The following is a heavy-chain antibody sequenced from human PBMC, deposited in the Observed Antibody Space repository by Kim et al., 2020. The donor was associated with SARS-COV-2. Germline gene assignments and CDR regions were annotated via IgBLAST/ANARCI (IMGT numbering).Heavy chain of an antibody. CDR3: ASGGAARPDY. V-gene: IGHV3-48*02. Sequence: TMNYADSVKGRFAVARDNAKNSLYLQMNSLTDEDTAVYYCASGGAARPDYWGQGTLVTVSS. D-gene: IGHD6-6*01. J-gene: IGHJ4*02. CDR2: TM.